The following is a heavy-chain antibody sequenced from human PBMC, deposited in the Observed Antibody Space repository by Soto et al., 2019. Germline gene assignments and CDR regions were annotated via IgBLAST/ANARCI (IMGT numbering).Heavy chain of an antibody. Sequence: GVSVKVSCKASGYTFTSYGIIWAQQAPGQGLEWMGWISAYNGNTNYAQKLQGRVTMTTDTSTSTAYMELRSLRSDDTAVYYCARVKGSGYHNWFDPWGQGTLVTVSS. CDR1: GYTFTSYG. CDR2: ISAYNGNT. CDR3: ARVKGSGYHNWFDP. J-gene: IGHJ5*02. D-gene: IGHD3-22*01. V-gene: IGHV1-18*01.